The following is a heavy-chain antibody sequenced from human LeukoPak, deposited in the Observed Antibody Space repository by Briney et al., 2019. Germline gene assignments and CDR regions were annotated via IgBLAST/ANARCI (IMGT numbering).Heavy chain of an antibody. CDR1: GGTFIIYA. Sequence: ASVTVSFTCSGGTFIIYAISWVRQAPGQGQEWMGWINTNSGGTNYAQKFQGRVTMTRDTSITTAYMELSRLRSDDTAVYYCARGPYLVRGVIIDYWGQRTLVTVSS. J-gene: IGHJ4*02. CDR3: ARGPYLVRGVIIDY. V-gene: IGHV1-2*02. D-gene: IGHD3-10*01. CDR2: INTNSGGT.